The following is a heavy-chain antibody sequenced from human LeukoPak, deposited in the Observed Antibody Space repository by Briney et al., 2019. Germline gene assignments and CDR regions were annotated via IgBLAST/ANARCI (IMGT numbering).Heavy chain of an antibody. CDR2: IYYSGST. CDR3: ARRGNYNPGYFDY. V-gene: IGHV4-39*01. Sequence: PSETLSLTCTVSGGSISTSSYCWGWIRQPPGKGLEWIGSIYYSGSTYYNPSLKSRVTISVDTSKDQFSLKLSSVTAADTAIYYCARRGNYNPGYFDYWGQGTLVTVSS. J-gene: IGHJ4*02. CDR1: GGSISTSSYC. D-gene: IGHD1-14*01.